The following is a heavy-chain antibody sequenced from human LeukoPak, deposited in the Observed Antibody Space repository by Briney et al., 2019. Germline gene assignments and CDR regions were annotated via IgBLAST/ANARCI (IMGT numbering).Heavy chain of an antibody. CDR2: ISWNSVRI. J-gene: IGHJ4*02. Sequence: SLRLSCVDSGFTFDDYSMHWVRQVQGNGLEWVSGISWNSVRIGYADSVKGRFTISRDNAKNSLYLQMSSLRAEDTALYYCVKVGSIGAWGQGTLVTVSS. D-gene: IGHD6-6*01. CDR1: GFTFDDYS. CDR3: VKVGSIGA. V-gene: IGHV3-9*01.